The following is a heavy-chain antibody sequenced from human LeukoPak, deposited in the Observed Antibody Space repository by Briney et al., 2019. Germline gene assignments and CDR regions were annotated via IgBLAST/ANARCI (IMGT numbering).Heavy chain of an antibody. D-gene: IGHD4-23*01. J-gene: IGHJ4*02. CDR2: ISPGGDTI. V-gene: IGHV3-23*01. CDR1: GFSFSIYA. Sequence: GASLRLSCAASGFSFSIYAMSWVRQAPGKGLEWVSAISPGGDTIYYLDSVKRRFTISRDNSKNTLYLQMNSLRAEDTAVYYCARRTTVVGPAPFDHWGQGALVTVSS. CDR3: ARRTTVVGPAPFDH.